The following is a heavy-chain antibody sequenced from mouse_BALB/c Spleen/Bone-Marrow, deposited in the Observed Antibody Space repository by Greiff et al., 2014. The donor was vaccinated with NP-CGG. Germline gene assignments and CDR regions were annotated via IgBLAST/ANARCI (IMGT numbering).Heavy chain of an antibody. J-gene: IGHJ4*01. CDR3: ARGGHDFSLDY. Sequence: VQLQQSGAKFVMPGASVKMSCKASGYTFTDKWMHWVKQRPGQGLEWIGAIDTSDSYINYNQKFKGKASLTVDASSSTAYMHLSSLTSDDSAVYYCARGGHDFSLDYWGQGTSVIVSS. CDR1: GYTFTDKW. CDR2: IDTSDSYI. V-gene: IGHV1-69*01. D-gene: IGHD2-4*01.